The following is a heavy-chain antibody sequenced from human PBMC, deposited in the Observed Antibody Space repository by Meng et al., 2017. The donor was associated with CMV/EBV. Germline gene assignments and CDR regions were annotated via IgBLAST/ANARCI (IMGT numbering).Heavy chain of an antibody. V-gene: IGHV4-39*06. D-gene: IGHD2-2*02. CDR2: IYYSRST. Sequence: SESLSLTCTVSGGSISSSSYYWGWLRQPPGKGLEWIGRIYYSRSTYYNPSLKSRVTISVDTSKNQFTLKLSTVTAAATAVYYCARGRASFPGVVPAAIRGDYGMDVWGQGTTVTVSS. J-gene: IGHJ6*02. CDR3: ARGRASFPGVVPAAIRGDYGMDV. CDR1: GGSISSSSYY.